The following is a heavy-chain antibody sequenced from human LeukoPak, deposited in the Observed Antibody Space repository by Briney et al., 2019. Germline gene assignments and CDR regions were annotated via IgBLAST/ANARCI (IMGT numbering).Heavy chain of an antibody. CDR3: AKDRSTVTTSGNSDY. CDR1: GFTFSTYA. D-gene: IGHD4-17*01. V-gene: IGHV3-23*01. CDR2: ISGSGGST. Sequence: GGSLRLSCAASGFTFSTYAMSWVRQAPGKGLEWVSGISGSGGSTYYADSAKGRLTISRDNSKNTLYLQMNSLRAEDTAVYYCAKDRSTVTTSGNSDYWGQGTLVTVSS. J-gene: IGHJ4*02.